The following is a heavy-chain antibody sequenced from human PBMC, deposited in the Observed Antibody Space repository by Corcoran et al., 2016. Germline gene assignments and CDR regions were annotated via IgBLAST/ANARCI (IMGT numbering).Heavy chain of an antibody. CDR1: GGSFSGYY. J-gene: IGHJ4*02. Sequence: QVQLQQWGAGLLKPSETLSLTCAVYGGSFSGYYWSWIRQPPGKGLEWIGEINHSGSTNYNPSLKSRVTISVDTSKNQFSLKLSSVTAADTAVYYCARCKVAAVCGGWGQGTLVTVSS. CDR2: INHSGST. V-gene: IGHV4-34*01. CDR3: ARCKVAAVCGG. D-gene: IGHD6-13*01.